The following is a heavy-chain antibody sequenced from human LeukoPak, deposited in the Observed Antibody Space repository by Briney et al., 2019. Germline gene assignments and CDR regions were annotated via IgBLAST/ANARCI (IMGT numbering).Heavy chain of an antibody. CDR3: ARDRGSDGSDQLDP. V-gene: IGHV4-4*07. Sequence: SETLSLTCAVSGVSISNFYLIWIRQPAGKGLEWIGRIYSGGITIYNPSLKSRLTMSVDTSKNQFSLKLSSVTAADTAVYYCARDRGSDGSDQLDPWGQGTLVTVSS. CDR1: GVSISNFY. CDR2: IYSGGIT. D-gene: IGHD3-10*01. J-gene: IGHJ5*02.